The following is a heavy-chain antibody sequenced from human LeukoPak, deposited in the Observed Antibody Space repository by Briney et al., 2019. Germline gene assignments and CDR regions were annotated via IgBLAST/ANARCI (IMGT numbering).Heavy chain of an antibody. Sequence: GGSLRLSCAASGFTFSSYSMNWVRQAPGKGLEWVSYISSSSSTIHYADSVKGRFTISRDNAKNSLYLQMNSLRAEDTAVYYCARDAYCGGDCWPHFQHWGQGTLVTVSS. CDR1: GFTFSSYS. V-gene: IGHV3-48*01. D-gene: IGHD2-21*02. CDR2: ISSSSSTI. CDR3: ARDAYCGGDCWPHFQH. J-gene: IGHJ1*01.